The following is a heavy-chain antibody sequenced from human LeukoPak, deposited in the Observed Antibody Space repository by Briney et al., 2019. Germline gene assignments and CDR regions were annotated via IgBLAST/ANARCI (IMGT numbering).Heavy chain of an antibody. J-gene: IGHJ4*02. Sequence: ASVKVSFKASGYTFTSYGISWVRQAPGQGLEWMGWISAYNGNTNYAQKLQGRVTMTTDTYTSTAYMELRSLRSDDTAVSSCATGGSIMITFGGVIALERWGQGTLVTVSS. CDR3: ATGGSIMITFGGVIALER. D-gene: IGHD3-16*02. CDR1: GYTFTSYG. V-gene: IGHV1-18*01. CDR2: ISAYNGNT.